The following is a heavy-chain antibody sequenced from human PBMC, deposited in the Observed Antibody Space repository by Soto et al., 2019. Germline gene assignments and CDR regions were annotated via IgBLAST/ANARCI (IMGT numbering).Heavy chain of an antibody. J-gene: IGHJ5*02. D-gene: IGHD3-10*01. CDR2: IYYSGSA. CDR3: ARSVTP. V-gene: IGHV4-59*06. Sequence: SETLSLTCTVSGGSISSYYWNWIRQHPGKGLEWIGYIYYSGSAYYNPSLKSRVTISVDTSKNQFSLKLSSVTAADTAVYYCARSVTPWGQGTLVTVSS. CDR1: GGSISSYY.